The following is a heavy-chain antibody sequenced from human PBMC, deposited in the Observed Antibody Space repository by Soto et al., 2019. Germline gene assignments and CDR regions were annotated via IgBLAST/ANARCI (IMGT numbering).Heavy chain of an antibody. CDR2: INPNSGGT. J-gene: IGHJ4*02. Sequence: QVQLVQSGAEVKKPGASVKVSCKASGYTFTGYYMHWVRQAPGQGLEWMGWINPNSGGTNYAQKLQVRVTMTRDTSNITDYMELSRLGSDDTAVYYCAREGGGSSSSDYDYWGQGTLVTVSS. V-gene: IGHV1-2*02. CDR3: AREGGGSSSSDYDY. CDR1: GYTFTGYY. D-gene: IGHD6-6*01.